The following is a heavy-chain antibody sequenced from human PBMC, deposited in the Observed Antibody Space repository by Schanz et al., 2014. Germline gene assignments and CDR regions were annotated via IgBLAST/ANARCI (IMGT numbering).Heavy chain of an antibody. Sequence: QLQLQESGPGLVKPSETLSLTCTVSGGSISSSNYYWGWIRQPPGKGLEWIESIYYSGSTYYNPSYKSRVTTSVDTSKTQFSLKLSSVPAADTAVYYCARQFYDILTGYWFPYYFDYWGQGTLVTVSS. CDR3: ARQFYDILTGYWFPYYFDY. J-gene: IGHJ4*02. V-gene: IGHV4-39*01. CDR1: GGSISSSNYY. D-gene: IGHD3-9*01. CDR2: IYYSGST.